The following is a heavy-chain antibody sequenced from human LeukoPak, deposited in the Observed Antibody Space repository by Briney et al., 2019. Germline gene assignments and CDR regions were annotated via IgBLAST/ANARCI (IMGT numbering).Heavy chain of an antibody. CDR1: GYTFTSYG. Sequence: GASVKVSCKASGYTFTSYGISWVRQAPGQGLEWMGWISAYNGNTNYAQKLQGRVTMTTDTSTSTAYMELRSLRSDDTAVYYCARDRGIVGVDDAFDIWGQGTMVTVSS. V-gene: IGHV1-18*01. CDR3: ARDRGIVGVDDAFDI. D-gene: IGHD1-26*01. J-gene: IGHJ3*02. CDR2: ISAYNGNT.